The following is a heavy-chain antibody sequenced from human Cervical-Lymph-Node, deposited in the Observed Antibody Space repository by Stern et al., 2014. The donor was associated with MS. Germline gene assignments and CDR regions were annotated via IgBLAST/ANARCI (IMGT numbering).Heavy chain of an antibody. D-gene: IGHD6-19*01. Sequence: VQLVESGGGLVQPGGSLRLSCAASGFTFSTYWMHWVRQAPGKGLVWVSRINSGGSTTSYADSVRDRFTISRENAKKPHKMHMNSLRAEDTAVYYCARDSTGWSYRPWGQGTLVTVSS. CDR2: INSGGSTT. J-gene: IGHJ5*02. CDR3: ARDSTGWSYRP. V-gene: IGHV3-74*01. CDR1: GFTFSTYW.